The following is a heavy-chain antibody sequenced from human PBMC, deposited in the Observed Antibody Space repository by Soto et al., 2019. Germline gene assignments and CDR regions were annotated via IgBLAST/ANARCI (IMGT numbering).Heavy chain of an antibody. CDR2: ISGRGGST. J-gene: IGHJ4*02. CDR1: GFTFSSYA. Sequence: EVQLLESGGGLVQPGGSLRLSCAASGFTFSSYAMSWVRQAPGKGLQWVSAISGRGGSTYYADSVKGRFTISRDNSKNTLYLQMNSLRAEDTAVYYCAKENLPQRIAVAGTFDDWGQGTLVTVSS. V-gene: IGHV3-23*01. CDR3: AKENLPQRIAVAGTFDD. D-gene: IGHD6-19*01.